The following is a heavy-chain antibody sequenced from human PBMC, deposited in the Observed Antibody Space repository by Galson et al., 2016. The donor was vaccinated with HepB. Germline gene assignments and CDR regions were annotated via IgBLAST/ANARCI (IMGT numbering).Heavy chain of an antibody. CDR1: GFTVSNNY. Sequence: SLRLSCAASGFTVSNNYMTWVRQAPGKGLEWVSLIYSGGSTYYADSVKGRFTISRDNSKNTLYLQMNSLRTEDTAVYYCSRGEITRTTGGYWGQGTLVTVSS. CDR2: IYSGGST. V-gene: IGHV3-53*01. CDR3: SRGEITRTTGGY. J-gene: IGHJ4*02. D-gene: IGHD1-7*01.